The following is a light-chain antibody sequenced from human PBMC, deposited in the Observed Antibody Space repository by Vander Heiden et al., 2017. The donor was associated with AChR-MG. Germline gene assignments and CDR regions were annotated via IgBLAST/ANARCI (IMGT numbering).Light chain of an antibody. V-gene: IGKV3-15*01. CDR2: AAS. CDR3: QQYNNWPPWT. CDR1: QGVNSN. J-gene: IGKJ1*01. Sequence: EILMTPSPATLSLSPGERVTLSSRASQGVNSNLAWYQQKPGQAPRLLIYAASTRATDIPGRFSGSGSGTEFTLTITGLQSEDFGVYYCQQYNNWPPWTFGQGTKVEIK.